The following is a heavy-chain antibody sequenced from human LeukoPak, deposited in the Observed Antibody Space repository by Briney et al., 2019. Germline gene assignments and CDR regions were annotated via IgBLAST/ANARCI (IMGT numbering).Heavy chain of an antibody. CDR2: IYTSRST. D-gene: IGHD6-19*01. Sequence: SETLSLTCTVSGVSISSGSYYWSWIRQPAGKGLEWIGRIYTSRSTNYNPSLKSRVTISVDTSKNQFSLKLSSVTAADTAVYYCARISTGYSSGWYQGVAAAFDIWGQGTMVTVSS. J-gene: IGHJ3*02. CDR3: ARISTGYSSGWYQGVAAAFDI. V-gene: IGHV4-61*02. CDR1: GVSISSGSYY.